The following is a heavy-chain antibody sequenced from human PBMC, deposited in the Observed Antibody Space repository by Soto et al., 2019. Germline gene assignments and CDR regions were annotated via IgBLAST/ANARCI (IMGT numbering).Heavy chain of an antibody. J-gene: IGHJ6*02. CDR1: GFTFSSYA. D-gene: IGHD5-18*01. V-gene: IGHV3-30-3*01. Sequence: QVQLVESRGGVVQPGRSLRLSCAASGFTFSSYAMHWVRQAPGRGLEWVAVISYDGSNKYYADSVKGRFTISRDNSKNTLYLQMNSLRAEDTAVYYCAWNGGDTAMFKTGGMDVWGQGTTVTVSS. CDR3: AWNGGDTAMFKTGGMDV. CDR2: ISYDGSNK.